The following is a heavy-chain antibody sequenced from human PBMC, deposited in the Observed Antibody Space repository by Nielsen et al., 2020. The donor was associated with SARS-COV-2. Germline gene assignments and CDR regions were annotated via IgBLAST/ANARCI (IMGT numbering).Heavy chain of an antibody. J-gene: IGHJ6*02. CDR2: VDRRGSA. D-gene: IGHD3-9*01. CDR1: SSSFNAYY. CDR3: SRGFYDLLTGGDWDFSGMDV. V-gene: IGHV4-34*01. Sequence: SETLSLTCTVYSSSFNAYYWSWIRQSPEKGLEWLGEVDRRGSADYNPSLNGRVTMSIDTSKRQFSLKLSSVTAADAAVYYCSRGFYDLLTGGDWDFSGMDVWGQGITVTVSS.